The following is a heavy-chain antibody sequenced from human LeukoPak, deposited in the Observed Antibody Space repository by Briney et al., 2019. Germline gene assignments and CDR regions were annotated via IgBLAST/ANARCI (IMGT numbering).Heavy chain of an antibody. Sequence: GASVKVSCKASGYTFTSYAMHWVRQAPGQRLEWMGWINAGNGNTKYSQKFQGRVTITRDTSASTAYMELSSLRSEDTAVYYCARDPSGHWYFDLWGRGTLVTVSS. CDR2: INAGNGNT. CDR1: GYTFTSYA. J-gene: IGHJ2*01. V-gene: IGHV1-3*01. CDR3: ARDPSGHWYFDL. D-gene: IGHD7-27*01.